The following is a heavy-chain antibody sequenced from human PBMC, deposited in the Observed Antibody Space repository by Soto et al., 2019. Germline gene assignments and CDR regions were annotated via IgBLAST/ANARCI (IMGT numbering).Heavy chain of an antibody. Sequence: GGSLRLSCAASGFTFDDYGMSWVRQAPGKGLEWVSGINWNGGSTGYADSVKGRFTISRDNAKNSLYLQMNSLRAEDTALYHCARDFREERWLQTYNWFDPWGQGTLVTVSS. CDR3: ARDFREERWLQTYNWFDP. D-gene: IGHD5-12*01. J-gene: IGHJ5*02. CDR2: INWNGGST. V-gene: IGHV3-20*01. CDR1: GFTFDDYG.